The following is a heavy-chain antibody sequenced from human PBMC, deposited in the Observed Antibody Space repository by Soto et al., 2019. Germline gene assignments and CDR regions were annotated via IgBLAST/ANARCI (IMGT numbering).Heavy chain of an antibody. CDR2: MSPGGNSQ. CDR1: GLNFNIHA. V-gene: IGHV3-30-3*01. J-gene: IGHJ4*02. CDR3: ASGAAFYYDTRRY. D-gene: IGHD3-22*01. Sequence: QVQLMESGGGVVQSGGSLRLSCAAPGLNFNIHALNWIRQAPGEGLEWVAVMSPGGNSQYYADSVKGRLTISRDTSKSTLYLQMTSLIPEDTAVYYCASGAAFYYDTRRYWGQGTLVTVSS.